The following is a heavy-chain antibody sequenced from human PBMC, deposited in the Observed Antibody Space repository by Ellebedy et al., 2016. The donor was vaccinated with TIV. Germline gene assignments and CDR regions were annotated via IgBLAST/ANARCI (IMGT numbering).Heavy chain of an antibody. V-gene: IGHV1-46*04. Sequence: AASVKVSCKASGYTFTSYYMHWVRQAPGQGLEWMGIINPSGGSTSYAQKLQGRVTMTTDASTTTAYMELRSLRSDDTAVYYCASTDYSDSKRLDYVMDVWGQGTTVTVSS. CDR3: ASTDYSDSKRLDYVMDV. CDR1: GYTFTSYY. D-gene: IGHD4-11*01. J-gene: IGHJ6*02. CDR2: INPSGGST.